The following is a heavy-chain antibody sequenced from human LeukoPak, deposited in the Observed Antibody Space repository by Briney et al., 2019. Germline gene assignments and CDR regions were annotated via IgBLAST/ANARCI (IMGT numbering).Heavy chain of an antibody. CDR3: ARQTGSSQIVGATTHFDP. CDR2: IYYNGST. Sequence: SETLSLTCTVSGGSISTSSYYWGWIRQPPGKGLQWIGSIYYNGSTYYNPSLKSRVIISIDTSKNQFSLKLSSVTAADTAVYYCARQTGSSQIVGATTHFDPWGQGTLVTVSS. CDR1: GGSISTSSYY. D-gene: IGHD1-26*01. V-gene: IGHV4-39*01. J-gene: IGHJ5*02.